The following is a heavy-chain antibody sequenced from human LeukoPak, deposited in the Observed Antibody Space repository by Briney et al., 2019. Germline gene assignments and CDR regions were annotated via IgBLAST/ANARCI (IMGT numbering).Heavy chain of an antibody. J-gene: IGHJ4*02. V-gene: IGHV3-30*03. D-gene: IGHD3-9*01. CDR3: TRGGTGYLDY. CDR1: GFTFSRYG. CDR2: ISDDATIK. Sequence: GGSLRLSCAASGFTFSRYGMHWVRQAPGKGLEWVAVISDDATIKYYVDSVKGRFTISRDNSKNTLYLQMNSLRAEDTAVYYCTRGGTGYLDYWGQGTLVTVSS.